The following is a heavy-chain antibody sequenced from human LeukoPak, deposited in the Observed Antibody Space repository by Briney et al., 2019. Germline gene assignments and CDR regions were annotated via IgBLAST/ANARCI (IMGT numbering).Heavy chain of an antibody. CDR2: MYNSGSI. CDR3: ARNETSGYFDV. D-gene: IGHD3-22*01. CDR1: GGSISSSTHY. V-gene: IGHV4-39*01. J-gene: IGHJ3*01. Sequence: PSETLSLTCTVSGGSISSSTHYWGWSRQSPGKGLEWIGSMYNSGSISYNPSLRSRVTITVDTSKNQFSLNFNSVTAADTALYFCARNETSGYFDVWGQGTMVTVSS.